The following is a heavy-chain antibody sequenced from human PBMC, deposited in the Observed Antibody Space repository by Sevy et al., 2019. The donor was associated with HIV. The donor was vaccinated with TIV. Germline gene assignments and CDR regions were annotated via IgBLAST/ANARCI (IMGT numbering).Heavy chain of an antibody. CDR2: ISGSGGST. J-gene: IGHJ4*02. Sequence: GGSLRLSCAASGFTFSSYGMSWVRQAPGKGLEWVSGISGSGGSTYSADSVMGRFTISRDSSKNTLYLQMNSLRAEDTAVYYCATERGSGWYPLIYWGQGTLVTVSS. V-gene: IGHV3-23*01. CDR3: ATERGSGWYPLIY. D-gene: IGHD6-19*01. CDR1: GFTFSSYG.